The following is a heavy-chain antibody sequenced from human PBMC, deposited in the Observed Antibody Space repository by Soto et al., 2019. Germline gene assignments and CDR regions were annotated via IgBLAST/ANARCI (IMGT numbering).Heavy chain of an antibody. CDR3: AREGPGNSGWYVDS. CDR1: GFTFSDYS. Sequence: QVRLVESGGGLVNPGGSLRLSCAASGFTFSDYSMSWIRQAPGKGLEWLSYISSSSTYTTYADSVKGRFIISRDNAKNSLHLQMNRLRAEDTAVYYCAREGPGNSGWYVDSWGQGTLVTVSS. D-gene: IGHD6-25*01. CDR2: ISSSSTYT. V-gene: IGHV3-11*05. J-gene: IGHJ4*02.